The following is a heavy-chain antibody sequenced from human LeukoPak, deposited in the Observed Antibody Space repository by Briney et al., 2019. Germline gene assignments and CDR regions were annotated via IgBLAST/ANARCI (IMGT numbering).Heavy chain of an antibody. Sequence: SGPTLVKPTQTLTLTCTFSGFSLSTTVVGVGWIRQPPGKALEWLALIYWDDDNRYSPSLKSRLTITKDTPKNQVVLTMTSMDPVDTATYYCAHTGGYDSFDYWGQGTLVTVSS. J-gene: IGHJ4*02. V-gene: IGHV2-5*02. D-gene: IGHD5-12*01. CDR3: AHTGGYDSFDY. CDR2: IYWDDDN. CDR1: GFSLSTTVVG.